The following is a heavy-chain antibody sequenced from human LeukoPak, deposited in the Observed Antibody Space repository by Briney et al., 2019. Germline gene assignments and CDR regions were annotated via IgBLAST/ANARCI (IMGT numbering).Heavy chain of an antibody. D-gene: IGHD2-2*02. CDR2: IYYSGST. CDR3: ARGPSCSSTSCYIGAEAFMYY. CDR1: GGSISGTSYY. V-gene: IGHV4-39*01. J-gene: IGHJ4*02. Sequence: PSETLSLTCTVSGGSISGTSYYWGWIRQPPGKGLEWIGSIYYSGSTYYNPSLKSRVTISVDTSKNQFSLKLSSVTAADTAVYYCARGPSCSSTSCYIGAEAFMYYWGQGTLVTVSS.